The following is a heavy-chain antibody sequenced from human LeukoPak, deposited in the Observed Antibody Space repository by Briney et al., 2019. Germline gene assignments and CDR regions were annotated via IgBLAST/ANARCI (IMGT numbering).Heavy chain of an antibody. CDR1: GGTFSSYA. D-gene: IGHD6-19*01. V-gene: IGHV1-69*13. J-gene: IGHJ4*02. Sequence: ASVKVSCKASGGTFSSYAISWVRQAPGQGLEWMGGIIPIFGTANYAQKFQGRVTITADESTSTAYMELSSLRSEDTAVYYCAREYQWLGYFDYWGQGTLVTVSS. CDR3: AREYQWLGYFDY. CDR2: IIPIFGTA.